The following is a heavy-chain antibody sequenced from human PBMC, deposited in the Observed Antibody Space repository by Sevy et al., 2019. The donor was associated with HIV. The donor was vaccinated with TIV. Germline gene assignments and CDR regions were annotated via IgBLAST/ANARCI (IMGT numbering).Heavy chain of an antibody. CDR3: ARAIGSSGSTYDYYYGMDV. V-gene: IGHV3-33*04. D-gene: IGHD6-19*01. CDR1: GFTFSSYG. Sequence: GGSLRLSCGASGFTFSSYGMYWVRQVPGKGLEWVALIRYDGTKKEYTDSVKGRFTISRDNSKNTLILQMDSLRVEDTADYDCARAIGSSGSTYDYYYGMDVWGQGTMVTVSS. J-gene: IGHJ6*01. CDR2: IRYDGTKK.